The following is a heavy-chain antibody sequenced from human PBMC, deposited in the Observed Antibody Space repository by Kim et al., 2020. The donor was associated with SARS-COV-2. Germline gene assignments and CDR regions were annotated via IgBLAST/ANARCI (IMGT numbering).Heavy chain of an antibody. CDR3: TRDVGHGHFDY. CDR1: GFSFSGHW. J-gene: IGHJ4*02. D-gene: IGHD2-8*01. Sequence: GGSLRLSCEASGFSFSGHWMSWVRQAPGRGLERVANIRQDGGVRNYLDSVEGRFTISRVNTGNSLFLQMNSLRADDTAVYYCTRDVGHGHFDYWGRGTLVTVSS. CDR2: IRQDGGVR. V-gene: IGHV3-7*01.